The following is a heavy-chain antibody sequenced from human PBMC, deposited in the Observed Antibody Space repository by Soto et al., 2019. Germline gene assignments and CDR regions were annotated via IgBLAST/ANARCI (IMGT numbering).Heavy chain of an antibody. J-gene: IGHJ5*02. D-gene: IGHD6-13*01. Sequence: QLQLVQSGSEVKKPGASVKVSCKTSGFTFTNYGFTWVRQAPGKGIEWMGWSSALNGFTNYAQDFQGRVTLTTDSSTNTAYMELRGLRSDDTAFYYCAATTTIAIGLRAWGQGTLVSVAS. CDR3: AATTTIAIGLRA. V-gene: IGHV1-18*01. CDR2: SSALNGFT. CDR1: GFTFTNYG.